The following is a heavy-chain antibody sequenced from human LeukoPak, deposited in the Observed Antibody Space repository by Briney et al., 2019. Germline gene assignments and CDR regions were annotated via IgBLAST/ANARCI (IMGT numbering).Heavy chain of an antibody. J-gene: IGHJ3*02. V-gene: IGHV1-8*01. CDR3: ARLPSPLHAAFDI. CDR1: GYTFTSYD. CDR2: MNPNSGNT. Sequence: ASVKVSCKASGYTFTSYDINWVRQATGQGLEWMGWMNPNSGNTGYAQKFQGRVTMTRNTSISTAYMELSSLRSEDTAVYYCARLPSPLHAAFDIWGQGTMVTVSS.